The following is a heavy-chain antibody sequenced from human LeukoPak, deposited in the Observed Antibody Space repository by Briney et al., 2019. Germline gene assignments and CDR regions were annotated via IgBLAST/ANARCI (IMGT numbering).Heavy chain of an antibody. CDR2: ISSSSSNI. Sequence: TGGSLRLSCAASGFTFSSYSMNWVRQAPGKGREWVSYISSSSSNIYYADSVKGRFTISRDNAKNSLYLQMNSLRAEDTAVYYCARDETGVFDYWGQGTLVTVSS. J-gene: IGHJ4*02. V-gene: IGHV3-48*04. D-gene: IGHD1-1*01. CDR3: ARDETGVFDY. CDR1: GFTFSSYS.